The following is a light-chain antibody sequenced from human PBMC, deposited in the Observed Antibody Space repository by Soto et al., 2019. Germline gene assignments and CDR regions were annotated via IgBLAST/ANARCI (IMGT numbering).Light chain of an antibody. J-gene: IGKJ3*01. V-gene: IGKV3-20*01. CDR3: QQYSNTPPAFT. CDR2: GAS. CDR1: QSVSSNY. Sequence: EIVLTQSPGTLSLSPGERVTLSCRASQSVSSNYLAWYQQRPGQAPRLLIFGASYRATGIPDRFSGSGSGTDFTLTISRLEPADFAVYYCQQYSNTPPAFTFGPGTKVDSK.